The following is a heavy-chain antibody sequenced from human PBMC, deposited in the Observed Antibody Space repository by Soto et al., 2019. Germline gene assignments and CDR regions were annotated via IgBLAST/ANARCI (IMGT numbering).Heavy chain of an antibody. J-gene: IGHJ6*02. CDR3: ATAGHNDGYNFYHGMDV. Sequence: QVQVVQSGAEVKKPGSSVKVSCKVSGGIFTNNAISWVRQAPGQGLEWLGGVIPLFGTAYYAQIFQGRLRISADGATTTAYMELSGLTSADTAVYFCATAGHNDGYNFYHGMDVWGQGTTVTVS. V-gene: IGHV1-69*01. D-gene: IGHD3-16*01. CDR1: GGIFTNNA. CDR2: VIPLFGTA.